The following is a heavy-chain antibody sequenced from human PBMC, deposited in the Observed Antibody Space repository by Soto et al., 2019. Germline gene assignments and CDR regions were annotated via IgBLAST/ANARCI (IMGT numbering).Heavy chain of an antibody. D-gene: IGHD7-27*01. CDR3: AKDSGPTIGRFDP. CDR1: GFTFNSYG. J-gene: IGHJ5*02. V-gene: IGHV3-33*06. CDR2: IWSDGSNK. Sequence: GGSLRLSCAASGFTFNSYGMHWVRQAPGKGLEWVTVIWSDGSNKYYADSVKGRFTISRDNSKNTLYLQMNSLRAEDTAVYYCAKDSGPTIGRFDPWGQGTLVTVSS.